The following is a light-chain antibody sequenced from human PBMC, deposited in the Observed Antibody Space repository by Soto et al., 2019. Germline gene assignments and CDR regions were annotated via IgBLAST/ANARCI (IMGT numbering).Light chain of an antibody. J-gene: IGKJ5*01. CDR1: QSISSSY. CDR3: QQYGSSP. CDR2: GAS. Sequence: EIVLTQSPGTLSLSPGERATLSCRASQSISSSYIAWYQQKPGQAPRLLIYGASSRATGIPDRFSGSGSGTDFTLTISRLEPEDFAVSYCQQYGSSPFGQGTRLEIK. V-gene: IGKV3-20*01.